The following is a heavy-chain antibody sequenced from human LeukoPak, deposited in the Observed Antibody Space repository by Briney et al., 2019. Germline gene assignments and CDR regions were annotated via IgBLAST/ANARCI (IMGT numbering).Heavy chain of an antibody. CDR3: ARVTRKYYYGSGSRYYFDY. D-gene: IGHD3-10*01. J-gene: IGHJ4*02. Sequence: SETLSLTCTVSGGSISSSSYYWGWIRQPPGKGLEWIGSIYYSGSTYYNPSLKSRVTISVDTSKNQFSLKLSSVTAADTAVYYCARVTRKYYYGSGSRYYFDYWGQGTLVTVSS. CDR2: IYYSGST. V-gene: IGHV4-39*07. CDR1: GGSISSSSYY.